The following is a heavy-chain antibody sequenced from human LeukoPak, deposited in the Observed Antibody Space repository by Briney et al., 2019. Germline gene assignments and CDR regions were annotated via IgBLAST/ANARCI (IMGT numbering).Heavy chain of an antibody. J-gene: IGHJ4*02. Sequence: SETLSLTCTVSGGSISSYYWSWIRQPPGKGLEWIGYIYYSGSTSYNPSLKSRVTISVDTSKNQFSLKLSSVTAADTAVYYCARDGGWYYFDYWGQGTLVTVSS. CDR1: GGSISSYY. CDR2: IYYSGST. V-gene: IGHV4-59*01. CDR3: ARDGGWYYFDY. D-gene: IGHD2-15*01.